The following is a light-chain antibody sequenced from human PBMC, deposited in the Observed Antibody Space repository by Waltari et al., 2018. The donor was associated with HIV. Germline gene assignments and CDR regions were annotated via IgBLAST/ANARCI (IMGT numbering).Light chain of an antibody. CDR2: LGS. CDR3: MQALQTPLFT. CDR1: QSLLHSNGYNY. V-gene: IGKV2-28*01. Sequence: DIVMTQSPLSLPVTPGEPASISCRSSQSLLHSNGYNYLDWYLQKPGQSPQLLIYLGSMRASGVHDRFSGSGSGTDFTLKISRVEAEDVGVYYCMQALQTPLFTFGPGTKLDNK. J-gene: IGKJ3*01.